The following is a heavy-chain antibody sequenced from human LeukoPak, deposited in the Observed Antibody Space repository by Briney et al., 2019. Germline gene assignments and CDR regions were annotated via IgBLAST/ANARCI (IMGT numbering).Heavy chain of an antibody. Sequence: GGSLRLSCAASGFTFSNAWMSWVRQAPGKGLEWVSAISGSGGSTYYADSVKGRFTISRDNSKNTPYLQMNSLRAEDTAVYYCAREMGYSYGPHYFDYWGQGTLVTVSS. D-gene: IGHD5-18*01. CDR3: AREMGYSYGPHYFDY. V-gene: IGHV3-23*01. CDR1: GFTFSNAW. J-gene: IGHJ4*02. CDR2: ISGSGGST.